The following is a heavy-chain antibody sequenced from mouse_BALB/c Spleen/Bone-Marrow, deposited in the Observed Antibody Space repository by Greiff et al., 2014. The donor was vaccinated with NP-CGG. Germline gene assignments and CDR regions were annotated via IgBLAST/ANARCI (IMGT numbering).Heavy chain of an antibody. Sequence: VQVVESGPGLVAPSQSLSITCTVSGFSLTSYGVHWVRQPPGKGLEWLGLIWAGGSTNYNSAFLSRLSISKDNSKSQVFLKMNSLQTDDTAMYYCARKAYGSRGGYFDVWGAGTTVTVSS. D-gene: IGHD1-1*01. V-gene: IGHV2-9*02. J-gene: IGHJ1*01. CDR1: GFSLTSYG. CDR3: ARKAYGSRGGYFDV. CDR2: IWAGGST.